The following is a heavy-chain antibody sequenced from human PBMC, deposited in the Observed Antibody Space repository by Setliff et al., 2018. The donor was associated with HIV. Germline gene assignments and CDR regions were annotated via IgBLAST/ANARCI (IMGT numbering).Heavy chain of an antibody. CDR3: ARGVYYSGSGMNYHYYDLDV. D-gene: IGHD3-10*01. V-gene: IGHV1-18*04. CDR2: ISPYNDYT. CDR1: GYTFINYG. Sequence: ASVKVSCKTSGYTFINYGITWVRQAPGQGLEWMGWISPYNDYTNYEQSLQGRVRMTTDTSTRTAYMDLRSLRSNDTAVYYCARGVYYSGSGMNYHYYDLDVWGQGTTVTVS. J-gene: IGHJ6*02.